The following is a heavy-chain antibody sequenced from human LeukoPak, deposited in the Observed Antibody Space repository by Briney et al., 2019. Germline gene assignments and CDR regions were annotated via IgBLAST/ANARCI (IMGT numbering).Heavy chain of an antibody. V-gene: IGHV4-31*03. Sequence: SETLFLTCTVSGGSISSGGYYWSWIRQHPGKGLEWIGYVYYSGSTYYNPSLKSRVTISVDTSKNQFSLKLSSVTAADTAMYYCARRRRDGYNYNWGQGTLVTVSS. CDR2: VYYSGST. D-gene: IGHD5-24*01. CDR1: GGSISSGGYY. CDR3: ARRRRDGYNYN. J-gene: IGHJ4*02.